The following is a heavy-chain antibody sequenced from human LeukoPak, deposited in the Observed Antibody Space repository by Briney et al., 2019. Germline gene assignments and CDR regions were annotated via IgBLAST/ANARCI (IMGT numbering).Heavy chain of an antibody. D-gene: IGHD3-22*01. Sequence: AGGSLRLSCAASGFTFSSYAMNWVRQAPGKGLEWVSAISGSGGSTYYADSVKGRFTISRDNSKNTLYLQMNSLRAEDTAVYYCAKGKNYYDSSAPPDYWGQGTLVTVSS. V-gene: IGHV3-23*01. J-gene: IGHJ4*02. CDR2: ISGSGGST. CDR1: GFTFSSYA. CDR3: AKGKNYYDSSAPPDY.